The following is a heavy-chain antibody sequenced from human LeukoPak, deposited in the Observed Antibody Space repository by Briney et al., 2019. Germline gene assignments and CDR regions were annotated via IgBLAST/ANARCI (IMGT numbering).Heavy chain of an antibody. V-gene: IGHV1-18*01. D-gene: IGHD4-17*01. J-gene: IGHJ4*02. CDR2: ISAYNGNT. CDR3: ARTKDDYGYPPYFVD. CDR1: GYTFTSYG. Sequence: GASVKVSCKASGYTFTSYGISWVRQAPGQGLEWMGWISAYNGNTNYAQKLQGRVTMTTDTSTSTAYMELRSLRSDDTAVYYCARTKDDYGYPPYFVDWGQGTLVTVSS.